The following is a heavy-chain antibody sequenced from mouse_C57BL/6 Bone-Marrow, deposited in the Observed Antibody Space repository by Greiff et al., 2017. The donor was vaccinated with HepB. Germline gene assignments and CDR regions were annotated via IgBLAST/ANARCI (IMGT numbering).Heavy chain of an antibody. D-gene: IGHD1-1*01. V-gene: IGHV14-4*01. CDR3: TTVGSSHFDY. Sequence: VQLQQSGAELVRPGASVKLSCTASGFNIKDDYMPWVKQRPEQGLEWIGWIDPENGDTEYASKFQGKATITADTSSNTAYLQLSSLTSEDTAVYYCTTVGSSHFDYWGQGTTLTVSS. J-gene: IGHJ2*01. CDR1: GFNIKDDY. CDR2: IDPENGDT.